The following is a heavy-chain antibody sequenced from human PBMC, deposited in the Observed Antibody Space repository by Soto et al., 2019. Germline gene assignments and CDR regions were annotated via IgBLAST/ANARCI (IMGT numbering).Heavy chain of an antibody. V-gene: IGHV1-69*12. D-gene: IGHD2-2*01. CDR2: IIPIFGTA. CDR1: GGTFSSYA. CDR3: ARVLVPAATAHPLDY. J-gene: IGHJ4*02. Sequence: QVQLVQSGAEVKKPGSSVKVSCKASGGTFSSYAISWVRQAPGQGLEWMGGIIPIFGTANYAQKFQGRVTITADEATSTAYMELSSLTSEDTAVYYCARVLVPAATAHPLDYWGQGTLVTVSS.